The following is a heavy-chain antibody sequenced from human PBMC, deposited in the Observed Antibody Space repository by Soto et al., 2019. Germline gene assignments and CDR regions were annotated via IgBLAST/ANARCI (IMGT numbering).Heavy chain of an antibody. CDR3: AGDPYDFWSGYSKVFWFDP. D-gene: IGHD3-3*01. CDR2: INSDGSST. Sequence: GGSLRLSCAASGFTCSSYWMHWVRQAPGKGLVWVSRINSDGSSTSYADSVKGRFTISRDNAKNTLYLQMNSLRAEDTAVYYCAGDPYDFWSGYSKVFWFDPWGQGTLVTVSS. CDR1: GFTCSSYW. J-gene: IGHJ5*02. V-gene: IGHV3-74*01.